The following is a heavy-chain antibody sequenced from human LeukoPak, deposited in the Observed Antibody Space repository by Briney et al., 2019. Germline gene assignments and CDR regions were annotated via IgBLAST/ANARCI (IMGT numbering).Heavy chain of an antibody. CDR3: ARDVMVRGVIVPGYMDV. J-gene: IGHJ6*03. CDR2: IYSGGST. D-gene: IGHD3-10*01. Sequence: PGGSLRLSCAASGFTVSSNYMSWVRQAPGKGLEWVSVIYSGGSTYYADSVKGRFTISRDNSKNTLYLQMNSLRAEDTAVYYRARDVMVRGVIVPGYMDVWGKGTAVTVSS. CDR1: GFTVSSNY. V-gene: IGHV3-66*02.